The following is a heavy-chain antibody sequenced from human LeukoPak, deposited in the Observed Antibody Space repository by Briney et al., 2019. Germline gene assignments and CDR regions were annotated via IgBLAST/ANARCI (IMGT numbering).Heavy chain of an antibody. D-gene: IGHD2-2*01. CDR1: GFTFSSYA. Sequence: GGSLRLSCAASGFTFSSYAMSWVRQAPGKGLEWVSAISGSGGSTYYADSVKGQSTISRDNSKNTLYLQMNSLRAEDTAVYYCAKDSLVVPAARVGWFDPWGQGTLVTVSS. J-gene: IGHJ5*02. CDR2: ISGSGGST. CDR3: AKDSLVVPAARVGWFDP. V-gene: IGHV3-23*01.